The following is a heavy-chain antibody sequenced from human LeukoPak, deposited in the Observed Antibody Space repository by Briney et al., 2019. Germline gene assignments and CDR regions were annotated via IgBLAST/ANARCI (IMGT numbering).Heavy chain of an antibody. CDR3: ARALGSSSWYKYFQH. V-gene: IGHV3-48*03. CDR2: ISSSGSTI. J-gene: IGHJ1*01. D-gene: IGHD6-13*01. Sequence: GGSLRLSCAASGFTFSSYEMNWVRQAPGKGLEWVSYISSSGSTIYYADSVKGRFTISRDNAKNSLYLQTNSLRAEDTAVYYCARALGSSSWYKYFQHWGQGTLVTVSS. CDR1: GFTFSSYE.